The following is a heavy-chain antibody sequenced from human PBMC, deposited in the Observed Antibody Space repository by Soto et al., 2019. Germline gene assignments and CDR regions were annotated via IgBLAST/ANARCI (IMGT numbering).Heavy chain of an antibody. CDR2: SSSSSSYI. Sequence: EVQLVESGGGLVKPGGSLRLSCAASGFTFSSYSMNWVRQAPGKGLEWVSSSSSSSSYIYYADSVKGRFTISRDNAKNSLYLTMNSLRAQDTAVYYCARAPYYYDSRGSLAYWGQGTLVTVSS. D-gene: IGHD3-22*01. CDR1: GFTFSSYS. V-gene: IGHV3-21*01. J-gene: IGHJ4*02. CDR3: ARAPYYYDSRGSLAY.